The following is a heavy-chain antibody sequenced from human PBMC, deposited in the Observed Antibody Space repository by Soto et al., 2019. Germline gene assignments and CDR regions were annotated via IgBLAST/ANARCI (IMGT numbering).Heavy chain of an antibody. J-gene: IGHJ5*02. CDR2: IIPIFGTA. CDR1: GGTFSSYA. V-gene: IGHV1-69*01. Sequence: QVQLVQSGAEVKKPGSSVKVSCKASGGTFSSYAISWVRQAPGQGLEWMGGIIPIFGTANYAQKFQGRVTITADESTSTDYMELSSLRSEDTAVYYCARGGTMTTVNWFDPWGQGTLVTVSS. CDR3: ARGGTMTTVNWFDP. D-gene: IGHD4-17*01.